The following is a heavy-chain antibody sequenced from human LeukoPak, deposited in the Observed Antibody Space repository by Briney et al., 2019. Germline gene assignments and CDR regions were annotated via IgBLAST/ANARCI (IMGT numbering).Heavy chain of an antibody. CDR2: ILYDRLKE. CDR1: GFTFSNYG. V-gene: IGHV3-33*06. D-gene: IGHD3-22*01. Sequence: PGGSLRLSCAPSGFTFSNYGIHWVRQAPGKGLEWVTVILYDRLKEYYTDSVKGRFYISKDNSKNTVYLKMDSQRAEDTAAYFCEKDTDRSSHYGSFDPWGQGNLVSVSS. J-gene: IGHJ5*02. CDR3: EKDTDRSSHYGSFDP.